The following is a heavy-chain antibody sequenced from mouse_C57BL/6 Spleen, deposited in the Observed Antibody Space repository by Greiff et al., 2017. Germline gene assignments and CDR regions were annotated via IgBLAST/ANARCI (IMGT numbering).Heavy chain of an antibody. J-gene: IGHJ4*01. CDR3: ARGSSYYAMDD. Sequence: QVQLQQSGAELAKPGASVKLSCKASGYTFTSYWMHWVKQRPGQGLEWIGYINPSSGYTKYNPKFKDKATLTADKSSSKAYLQRSSQTYEDSAVYYCARGSSYYAMDDWGQGTSVTVSS. CDR2: INPSSGYT. CDR1: GYTFTSYW. D-gene: IGHD1-1*01. V-gene: IGHV1-7*01.